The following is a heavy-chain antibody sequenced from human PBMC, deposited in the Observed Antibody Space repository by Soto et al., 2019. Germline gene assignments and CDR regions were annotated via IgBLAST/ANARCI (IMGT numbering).Heavy chain of an antibody. V-gene: IGHV4-61*01. CDR3: ASRSFSSDNFLRNLDS. J-gene: IGHJ4*02. CDR1: DASASSSRHS. CDR2: FSFSRST. Sequence: PSETLFLTCTVSDASASSSRHSWSWIRQPPGKGLEWIGNFSFSRSTSYNPSLKGRVTIAADTSKNQFSLNLSPVTPADTAVYYCASRSFSSDNFLRNLDSWGQG.